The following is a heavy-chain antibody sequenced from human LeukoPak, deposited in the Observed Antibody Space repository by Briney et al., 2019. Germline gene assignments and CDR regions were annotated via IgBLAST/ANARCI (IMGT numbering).Heavy chain of an antibody. J-gene: IGHJ4*02. CDR3: ARVAAAALDY. Sequence: AGGSLRLSCVASGFTFSSNVMIWVRQAPGKGLEWVSSIPASGGSTYYADSVKGRFTISRDNSKNSLYLQMNSLRAEDTAVYYCARVAAAALDYWGQGTLVTVSS. V-gene: IGHV3-23*01. CDR1: GFTFSSNV. D-gene: IGHD6-13*01. CDR2: IPASGGST.